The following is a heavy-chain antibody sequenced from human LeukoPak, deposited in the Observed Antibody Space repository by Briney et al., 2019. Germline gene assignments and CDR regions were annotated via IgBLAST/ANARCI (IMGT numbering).Heavy chain of an antibody. CDR2: INPNSGNT. CDR1: GYTFTGYY. J-gene: IGHJ6*04. Sequence: ASVKVSCKASGYTFTGYYMHWVRQAPGQGLEWMGWINPNSGNTGYAQEFQGRVTMTRNTSISTAYMELSSLRSEDTAVYYCARGLSGMDVWGKGTTVTISS. V-gene: IGHV1-8*02. D-gene: IGHD1-26*01. CDR3: ARGLSGMDV.